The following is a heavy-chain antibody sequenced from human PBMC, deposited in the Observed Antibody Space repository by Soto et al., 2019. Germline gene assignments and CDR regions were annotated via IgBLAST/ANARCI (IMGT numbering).Heavy chain of an antibody. Sequence: GGSLRLSCAASGFTFSSYAMSWVRQAPGKGLEWVSAISGSGGSTYYADSVKGRFTISRDNSKNTLYLQMNSLRAEDTAVYYCAKDGISGSYSDYYYYYGMDVWGQGTTVTVSS. CDR2: ISGSGGST. D-gene: IGHD1-26*01. J-gene: IGHJ6*02. CDR1: GFTFSSYA. CDR3: AKDGISGSYSDYYYYYGMDV. V-gene: IGHV3-23*01.